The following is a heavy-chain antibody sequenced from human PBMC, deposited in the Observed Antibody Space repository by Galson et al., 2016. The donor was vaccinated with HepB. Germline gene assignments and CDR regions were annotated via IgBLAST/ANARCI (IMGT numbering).Heavy chain of an antibody. CDR2: IYSGGST. CDR3: ARRSFQEWLLFPYYYGMDV. CDR1: GVTVSSNY. Sequence: SLRLSCAASGVTVSSNYMSWVRQAPGKGLEWVSVIYSGGSTYYADSVKGRFTISRDNSKNTLYLQMNNLRAEDTAVYYCARRSFQEWLLFPYYYGMDVWGQGTTVTVSS. D-gene: IGHD3-3*01. J-gene: IGHJ6*02. V-gene: IGHV3-53*01.